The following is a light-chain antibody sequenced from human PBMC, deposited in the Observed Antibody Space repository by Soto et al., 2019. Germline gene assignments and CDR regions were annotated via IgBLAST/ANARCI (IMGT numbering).Light chain of an antibody. V-gene: IGKV3-11*01. J-gene: IGKJ4*01. CDR2: GAS. Sequence: SVFTHSPGTPSLSPGERATPPCRASQSVSNNYLAWYQQKPGQAPRLLIYGASNRATGIPARFSGSGSGTDFTLTISSLEPEDFAVYYCQQRSNWPTFGGGTKVDIK. CDR3: QQRSNWPT. CDR1: QSVSNNY.